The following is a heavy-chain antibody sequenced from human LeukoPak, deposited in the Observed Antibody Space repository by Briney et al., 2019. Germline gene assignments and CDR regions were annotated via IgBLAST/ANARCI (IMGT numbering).Heavy chain of an antibody. J-gene: IGHJ5*02. CDR2: IYYSGST. Sequence: PSETLSLTCTVSGGSISSSSYYWGWIRQPPGKGLAWIGSIYYSGSTYYNPSLKSRVTISVDPSKNQFSLKLSSVTAADTAVYYCARRIAAARFDPWGQGTLVTVSS. D-gene: IGHD6-13*01. V-gene: IGHV4-39*01. CDR1: GGSISSSSYY. CDR3: ARRIAAARFDP.